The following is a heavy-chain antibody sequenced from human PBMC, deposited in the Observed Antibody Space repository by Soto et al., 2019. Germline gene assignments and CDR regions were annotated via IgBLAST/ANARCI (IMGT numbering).Heavy chain of an antibody. V-gene: IGHV3-21*01. CDR1: GFTFSSYI. J-gene: IGHJ4*02. Sequence: PGGSLRLSCAASGFTFSSYIMSWVRQAPGKGLEWVSSISSSSNYIYYADSVKGRFTISRDNAESSLYLQMNSLRAEDTAVFYCARGLWSGYSSPHDSWGQGTMVTV. CDR3: ARGLWSGYSSPHDS. D-gene: IGHD3-3*01. CDR2: ISSSSNYI.